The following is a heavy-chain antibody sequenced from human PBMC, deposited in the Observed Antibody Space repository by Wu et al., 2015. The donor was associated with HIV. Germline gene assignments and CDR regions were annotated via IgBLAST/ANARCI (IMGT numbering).Heavy chain of an antibody. V-gene: IGHV1-69*05. Sequence: QVQLVQSGAEVKKPGSSVKVSCKASGGTFSSYAISWVRQAPGQGLEWMGGIIPIFGTANYAQKFQGRVTITMDESTSTAYMELSSLRSEDTAVYYCARGGDYGGNSKKNYYYYGMDVWGQGPRVTVSS. J-gene: IGHJ6*02. CDR2: IIPIFGTA. D-gene: IGHD4-23*01. CDR3: ARGGDYGGNSKKNYYYYGMDV. CDR1: GGTFSSYA.